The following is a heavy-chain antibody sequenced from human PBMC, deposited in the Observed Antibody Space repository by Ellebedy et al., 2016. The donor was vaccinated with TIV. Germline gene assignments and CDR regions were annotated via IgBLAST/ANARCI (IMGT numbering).Heavy chain of an antibody. J-gene: IGHJ3*02. Sequence: GSLRLSXTVSGGSISSYYWSWIRQPAGKGLEWIGSIYYSGSTYYNPSLKSRVTISVDTSKNQFSLKLSSVTAADTAVYYCARDPWGDSGSYYGAFDIWGQGTMVTVSS. CDR3: ARDPWGDSGSYYGAFDI. V-gene: IGHV4-4*07. D-gene: IGHD1-26*01. CDR2: IYYSGST. CDR1: GGSISSYY.